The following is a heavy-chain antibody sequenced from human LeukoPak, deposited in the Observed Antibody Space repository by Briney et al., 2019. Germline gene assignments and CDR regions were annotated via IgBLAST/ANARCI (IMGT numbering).Heavy chain of an antibody. D-gene: IGHD6-19*01. V-gene: IGHV3-21*01. CDR2: ISSSSSYI. CDR3: ARVPIAVADPDY. J-gene: IGHJ4*02. CDR1: GFTFSSYS. Sequence: PGGSLRLSCAASGFTFSSYSMNWVRQAPGKGLEWVSSISSSSSYIYYADSVKGRFTISRDNAKNSLYLQMNSLRAEDTAVYYCARVPIAVADPDYWGQGTLVTVSS.